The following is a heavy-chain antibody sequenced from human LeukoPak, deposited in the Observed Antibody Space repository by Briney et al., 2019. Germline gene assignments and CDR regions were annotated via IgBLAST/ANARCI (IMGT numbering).Heavy chain of an antibody. V-gene: IGHV1-46*01. J-gene: IGHJ3*02. CDR2: INPSGGST. CDR1: GYTFTGYY. D-gene: IGHD4-17*01. Sequence: ASVKVSCKSSGYTFTGYYVHWVRQAPGQGLEWMGIINPSGGSTSYAQKFQGRVTMTRDTSTSTVHMELNSLRSEDTAVYYCARGGLTTVITLAAFDIWGQGTMVTVSS. CDR3: ARGGLTTVITLAAFDI.